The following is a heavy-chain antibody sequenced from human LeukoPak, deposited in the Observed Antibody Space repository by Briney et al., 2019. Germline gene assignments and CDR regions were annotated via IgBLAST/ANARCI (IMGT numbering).Heavy chain of an antibody. CDR3: ARGGDEYCSSTSCYGSWFDP. Sequence: GSLRLSCATSGFPFSSYAMHWVRQAPGKGLEWVSAIGTSGGSTYYADSVKGRFTISRDNSKNTLYLQMNSLRAEDTAVYYCARGGDEYCSSTSCYGSWFDPWGQGTLVTVSS. CDR1: GFPFSSYA. D-gene: IGHD2-2*01. V-gene: IGHV3-23*01. J-gene: IGHJ5*02. CDR2: IGTSGGST.